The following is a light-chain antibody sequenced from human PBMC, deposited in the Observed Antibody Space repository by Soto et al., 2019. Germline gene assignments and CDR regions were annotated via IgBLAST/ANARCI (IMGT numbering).Light chain of an antibody. CDR2: RAA. V-gene: IGKV3-20*01. CDR3: QQYGYSPIT. J-gene: IGKJ5*01. Sequence: EIVLTQSPGTLPLSPGARATLSCRVTQSVRNSHLAWYQQKPGQPPRLLISRAASRAPGIPDRFSGSGSGTGFTLTISNLEPEDSAVYYCQQYGYSPITFGQGTRLEIK. CDR1: QSVRNSH.